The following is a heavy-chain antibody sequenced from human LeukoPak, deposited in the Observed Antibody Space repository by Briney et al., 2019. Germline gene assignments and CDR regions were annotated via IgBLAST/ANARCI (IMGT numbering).Heavy chain of an antibody. CDR3: ARGPYAYTSSATLGSYNWFDP. CDR2: IYPGDSHT. J-gene: IGHJ5*02. Sequence: GESLKISCKGSGYSFPNYWIGWVRQMPGKGLEWMGIIYPGDSHTRYSPSFQDQVTISDDKSISTAYLQWSSLKASDTAMYYCARGPYAYTSSATLGSYNWFDPWGQRSLVTVSS. V-gene: IGHV5-51*01. D-gene: IGHD2-2*02. CDR1: GYSFPNYW.